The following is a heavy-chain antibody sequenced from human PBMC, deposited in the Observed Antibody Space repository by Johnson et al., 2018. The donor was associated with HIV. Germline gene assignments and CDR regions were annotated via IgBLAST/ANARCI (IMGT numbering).Heavy chain of an antibody. CDR2: ISSSGSTI. CDR1: GFTFSDYY. D-gene: IGHD1-26*01. CDR3: ARGSGSYYSNAFDI. Sequence: HVQLVESGGGLVKPGGSLRLSCAASGFTFSDYYMSWIRQAPGKGLEWVSYISSSGSTIYYADSVKGRFTISRDNAKNSLYLQINSLRAEDTALYCCARGSGSYYSNAFDIWGQGTMVTVSS. V-gene: IGHV3-11*01. J-gene: IGHJ3*02.